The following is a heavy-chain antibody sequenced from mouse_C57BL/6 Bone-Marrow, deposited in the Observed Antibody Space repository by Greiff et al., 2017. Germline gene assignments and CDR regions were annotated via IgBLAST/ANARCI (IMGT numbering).Heavy chain of an antibody. CDR3: ARKSPYYYGSRGNTMDY. J-gene: IGHJ4*01. CDR2: FTPNNGGT. Sequence: VQLQQSGPELVKPGASVQMSCKASGYTFTDYNMHWVKQSHGKSLAWIGYFTPNNGGTSYNQKFQGTATLTVNKSSSTAYRELRSLTSEDSTVYYCARKSPYYYGSRGNTMDYWGQGTSVTVSS. CDR1: GYTFTDYN. V-gene: IGHV1-22*01. D-gene: IGHD1-1*01.